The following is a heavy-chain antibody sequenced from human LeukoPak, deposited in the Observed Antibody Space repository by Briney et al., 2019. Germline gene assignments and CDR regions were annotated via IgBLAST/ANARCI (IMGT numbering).Heavy chain of an antibody. V-gene: IGHV3-30*04. CDR1: GFTFSSYA. CDR3: ARDGGPPYCSSTSCYTEANWFDP. D-gene: IGHD2-2*02. J-gene: IGHJ5*02. Sequence: GGSLRLSCAASGFTFSSYAMSWVRQAPGKGLEWVAVISYDGSNKYYADSVKGRFTISRDNSKNTLYLQMNSLRAEDTAVYYCARDGGPPYCSSTSCYTEANWFDPWGQGTLVTVSS. CDR2: ISYDGSNK.